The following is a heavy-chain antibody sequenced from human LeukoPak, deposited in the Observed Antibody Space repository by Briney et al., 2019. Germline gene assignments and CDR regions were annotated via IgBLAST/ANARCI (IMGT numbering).Heavy chain of an antibody. J-gene: IGHJ5*02. CDR3: ARDSWWDGSKTFSDWFGP. Sequence: SETLSLTCTVSGGSISSGSYYWSWIRQPAGKGLEWIGRIYTSGSTNYNPSLKSRVTISIDTSKNQFSLRLNSVTAADTAVYYCARDSWWDGSKTFSDWFGPWGQGTLVTVSS. CDR1: GGSISSGSYY. V-gene: IGHV4-61*02. CDR2: IYTSGST. D-gene: IGHD3-10*01.